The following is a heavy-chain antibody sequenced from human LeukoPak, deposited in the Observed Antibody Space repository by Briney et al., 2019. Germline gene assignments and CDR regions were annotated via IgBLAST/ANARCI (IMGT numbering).Heavy chain of an antibody. V-gene: IGHV4-39*07. CDR2: IYYSGST. D-gene: IGHD2-15*01. J-gene: IGHJ4*02. CDR1: GGSISSSSYY. CDR3: ARGFPACSGGSCQA. Sequence: SETLSLTCTVSGGSISSSSYYWGWIRQPPGKGLEWIASIYYSGSTYDNPSLKSRVTISVDTSKNQLSLKLSSVTAADTAVYYCARGFPACSGGSCQAWGQGTLVTVSS.